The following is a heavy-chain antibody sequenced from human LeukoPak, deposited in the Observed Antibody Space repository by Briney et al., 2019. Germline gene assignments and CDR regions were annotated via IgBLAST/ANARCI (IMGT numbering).Heavy chain of an antibody. CDR3: ARDQLLWFGESIGAFDI. CDR2: INPNSGGT. V-gene: IGHV1-2*04. Sequence: ASVKVSCKASGYTFTGYYMHWVRQAPGQGLEWMGWINPNSGGTNYAQKFQGWVTMTRDTPISTAYMELSRLRSDDTAVYYCARDQLLWFGESIGAFDIWGQGTMVTVSS. J-gene: IGHJ3*02. CDR1: GYTFTGYY. D-gene: IGHD3-10*01.